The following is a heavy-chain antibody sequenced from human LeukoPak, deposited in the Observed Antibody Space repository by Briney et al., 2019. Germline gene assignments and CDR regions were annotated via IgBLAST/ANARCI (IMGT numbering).Heavy chain of an antibody. CDR3: ARHEWGVTGTSFDP. CDR2: IYYSGST. D-gene: IGHD1-7*01. V-gene: IGHV4-39*01. CDR1: GGSISSSSYY. Sequence: SETLSLTCTVSGGSISSSSYYWGWIRQPPGKGLEWIGSIYYSGSTYYNPSLKSRVTISVDTSKNQFSLNLRSVTAADTAVYYCARHEWGVTGTSFDPWGQGTLVTVSS. J-gene: IGHJ5*02.